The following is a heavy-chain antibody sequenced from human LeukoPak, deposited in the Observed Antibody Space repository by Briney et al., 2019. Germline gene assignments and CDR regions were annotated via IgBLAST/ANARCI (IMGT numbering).Heavy chain of an antibody. V-gene: IGHV1-69*05. J-gene: IGHJ4*02. CDR1: GYTFTSFD. D-gene: IGHD3-22*01. CDR2: IIPIFGTA. CDR3: ARGENYYDRPFDY. Sequence: SVKVSCKASGYTFTSFDISWVRQAPGQGLEWMGGIIPIFGTANYAQKFQGRVTITTDESTSTAYMELSSLRSEDTAVYDCARGENYYDRPFDYWGQGTLVTVSS.